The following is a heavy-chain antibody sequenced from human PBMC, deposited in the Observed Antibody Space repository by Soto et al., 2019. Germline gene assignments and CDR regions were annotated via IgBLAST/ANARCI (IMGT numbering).Heavy chain of an antibody. V-gene: IGHV4-61*01. CDR3: AKIRARAFES. CDR1: GDSVSSGLYY. Sequence: SETLSLTCAVSGDSVSSGLYYWSWVRQSPGKGLEWIANIYFSGTTYYKPSLKSRVTISIDTSKNQFSLEVTSVTAADTAVYYCAKIRARAFESWGQGTLVTVSS. CDR2: IYFSGTT. J-gene: IGHJ4*02.